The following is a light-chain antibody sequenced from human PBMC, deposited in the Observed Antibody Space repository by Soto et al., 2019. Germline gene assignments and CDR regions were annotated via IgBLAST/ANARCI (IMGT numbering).Light chain of an antibody. Sequence: EIVLTQSPATLSLSPGERATLSCRASQSVSSYLAWYQQKPGQAPRLLIYDASNRATGIRDRFSGSGSGTDFTLTISRLEPEDFAVYYCQQYVSSPQTFGQGTKVEIK. CDR1: QSVSSY. CDR3: QQYVSSPQT. CDR2: DAS. J-gene: IGKJ1*01. V-gene: IGKV3-20*01.